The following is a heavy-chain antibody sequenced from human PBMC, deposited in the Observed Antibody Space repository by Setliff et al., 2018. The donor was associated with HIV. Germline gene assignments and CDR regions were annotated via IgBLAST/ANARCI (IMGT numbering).Heavy chain of an antibody. D-gene: IGHD3-10*01. V-gene: IGHV1-69*10. CDR1: GGTSSTHA. CDR2: IISILDIT. Sequence: GASVKVSCKASGGTSSTHAINWVRQAPGQWLEWMGQIISILDITTYAQRLQGRVTITADESKSTFYMELSSLRSADTAVYYCAGPRGDEAFDIWGQGTKVTVSS. J-gene: IGHJ3*02. CDR3: AGPRGDEAFDI.